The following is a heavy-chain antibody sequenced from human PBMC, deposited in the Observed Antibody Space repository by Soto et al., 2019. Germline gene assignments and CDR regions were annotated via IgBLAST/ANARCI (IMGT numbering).Heavy chain of an antibody. V-gene: IGHV3-30*18. CDR2: ISYDGSNK. CDR1: GFTFSSYG. CDR3: AKGITIFGVGKSYYFDY. Sequence: GGSLRLSCAASGFTFSSYGMHWVRQAPGKGLEWVAVISYDGSNKYYADSVKGRFTISRDNSKNTLYLQMNSLRAEDTAVYYCAKGITIFGVGKSYYFDYWGQGTLVTVSS. D-gene: IGHD3-3*01. J-gene: IGHJ4*02.